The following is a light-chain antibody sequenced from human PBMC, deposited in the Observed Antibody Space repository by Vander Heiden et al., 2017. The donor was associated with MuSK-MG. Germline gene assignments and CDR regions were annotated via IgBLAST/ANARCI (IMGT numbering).Light chain of an antibody. CDR2: AAS. V-gene: IGKV1-39*01. J-gene: IGKJ1*01. CDR1: QSISSY. Sequence: DIQMTQSPSSLSASVGDRVTITCRASQSISSYLNWYQQKPGKAPKLLIYAASSLQSGVPSRFSGSRYGTDFTLTISSPQPEDFAPYYCQQSDSTPPWTFGQGTKVEIK. CDR3: QQSDSTPPWT.